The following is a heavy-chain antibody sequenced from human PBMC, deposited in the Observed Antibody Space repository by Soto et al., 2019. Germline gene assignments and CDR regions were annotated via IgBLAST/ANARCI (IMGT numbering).Heavy chain of an antibody. CDR1: GFTVRSYA. CDR2: ISVSGVGT. Sequence: LRLSCAASGFTVRSYAMSWVRQAPGKGLECVSAISVSGVGTFYADSVQGRFTISRDNSQNTLHLQMNSLRAEDTAVYYCAKSDTSNYFYSSVXGQGTLVTVSS. CDR3: AKSDTSNYFYSSV. J-gene: IGHJ4*02. V-gene: IGHV3-23*01. D-gene: IGHD4-4*01.